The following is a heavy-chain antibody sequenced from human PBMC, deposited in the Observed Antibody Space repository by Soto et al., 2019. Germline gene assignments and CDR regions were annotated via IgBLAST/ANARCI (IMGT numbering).Heavy chain of an antibody. J-gene: IGHJ5*02. Sequence: QVPLVQSGAEVKKPGASVKVSCKASGYTFTDYFIHWVRQAPGQGLEWMGWMNPNTGVTNYAQTFQDRVTMTRDTSIATAYMELSSLRSGDTAVYFCARVPCLVTTCPSLNWFAPWGQGTLVTVSS. CDR2: MNPNTGVT. CDR1: GYTFTDYF. D-gene: IGHD2-2*01. CDR3: ARVPCLVTTCPSLNWFAP. V-gene: IGHV1-2*02.